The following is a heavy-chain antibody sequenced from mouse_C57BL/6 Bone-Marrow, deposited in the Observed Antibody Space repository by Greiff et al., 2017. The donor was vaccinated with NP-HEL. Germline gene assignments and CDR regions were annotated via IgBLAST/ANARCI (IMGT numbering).Heavy chain of an antibody. D-gene: IGHD2-5*01. Sequence: EVKVEESGGGLVQPGGSMKLSCAASGFTFSDAWMDWVRQSPEKGLEWVAEIRNKANNHATYYAESVKGRFTISRDDSKSSVYLQMNSLRAEDTGIYYCTRESNYFYYAMDYWGQGTSVTVSS. CDR1: GFTFSDAW. CDR3: TRESNYFYYAMDY. V-gene: IGHV6-6*01. CDR2: IRNKANNHAT. J-gene: IGHJ4*01.